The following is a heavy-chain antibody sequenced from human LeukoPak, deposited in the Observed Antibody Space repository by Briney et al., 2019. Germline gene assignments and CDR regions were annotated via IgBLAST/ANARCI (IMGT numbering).Heavy chain of an antibody. V-gene: IGHV3-66*01. D-gene: IGHD3-9*01. J-gene: IGHJ4*02. CDR1: GFTVSSNY. CDR2: IYSGGST. Sequence: GGSLRLSCAASGFTVSSNYISWVRQAPGKGLEWVSIIYSGGSTHYGDSVKGRFTISRDNSKNTLYLQMNSLRAEDTAVYYCARANYEILTGYLYFDYWGQGNLVTVSS. CDR3: ARANYEILTGYLYFDY.